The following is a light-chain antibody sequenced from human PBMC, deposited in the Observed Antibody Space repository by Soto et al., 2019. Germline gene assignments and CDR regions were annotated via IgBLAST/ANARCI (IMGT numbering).Light chain of an antibody. CDR1: QSISSY. J-gene: IGKJ5*01. Sequence: DIQMTQSPSSLSASVGDRVTITCRASQSISSYLNWYQQKPGKAPKLLIYAASSLQSVVPSRFSGSGSGTDFTLPISSLQPEDFATYYCQQSYSTPHFGQGTRLEIK. CDR3: QQSYSTPH. V-gene: IGKV1-39*01. CDR2: AAS.